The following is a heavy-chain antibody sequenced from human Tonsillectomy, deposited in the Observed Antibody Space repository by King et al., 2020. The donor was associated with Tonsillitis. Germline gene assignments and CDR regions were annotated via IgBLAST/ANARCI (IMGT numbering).Heavy chain of an antibody. V-gene: IGHV3-30*04. J-gene: IGHJ4*02. CDR3: ARQILHLDS. CDR2: ISYDGSKK. CDR1: GFTFESYT. Sequence: VQLVESGGGVVQPGRSLRLSCAASGFTFESYTMNWVRQAPGKGLEWVALISYDGSKKYYADSVQGRFTISRDNSRNTLFLQMNSLRREDTAVYYCARQILHLDSWGQGTLVTVSS.